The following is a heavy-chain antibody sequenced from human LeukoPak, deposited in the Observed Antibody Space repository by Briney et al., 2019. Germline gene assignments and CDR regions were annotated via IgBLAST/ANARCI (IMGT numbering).Heavy chain of an antibody. CDR1: GYALTTYA. CDR2: INAGNGNT. CDR3: ARDSLYTYGYDRSTWFNY. Sequence: KLCCYASGYALTTYALPWAPPAPGHRLAWMGWINAGNGNTKYSQRFLGSVAITMDTSASTAYMELSSLRSEDTAVYYCARDSLYTYGYDRSTWFNYWGQGTLVTVSS. V-gene: IGHV1-3*01. J-gene: IGHJ4*02. D-gene: IGHD5-18*01.